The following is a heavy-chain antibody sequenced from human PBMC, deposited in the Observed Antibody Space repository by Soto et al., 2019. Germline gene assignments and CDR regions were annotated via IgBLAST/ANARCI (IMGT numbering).Heavy chain of an antibody. J-gene: IGHJ4*02. CDR3: ARDGEADDYSNF. V-gene: IGHV3-11*01. CDR2: ISSSGSTI. CDR1: GFPFSDYD. Sequence: PGGSLGLSCSASGFPFSDYDMNWIRQAPGKGLEWVSYISSSGSTIYYADSVKGRFTISSDNAKNSLYLQMNSLRAEDTAVYYCARDGEADDYSNFWGQGTLVTVSS. D-gene: IGHD4-4*01.